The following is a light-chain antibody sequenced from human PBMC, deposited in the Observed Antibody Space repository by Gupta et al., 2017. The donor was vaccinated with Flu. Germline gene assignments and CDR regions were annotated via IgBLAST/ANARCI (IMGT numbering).Light chain of an antibody. CDR3: QQYFSSPWT. V-gene: IGKV4-1*01. J-gene: IGKJ1*01. CDR2: WAS. CDR1: QSVFSSSNSNNY. Sequence: DIVMTQSPDSLAVSLGERATINCKSSQSVFSSSNSNNYLSWYQQRPGQPPKLLIYWASTRESGVPNRFSGSGSGTNFTLTISSLQAEDVAVYFCQQYFSSPWTFGQGTKVEIK.